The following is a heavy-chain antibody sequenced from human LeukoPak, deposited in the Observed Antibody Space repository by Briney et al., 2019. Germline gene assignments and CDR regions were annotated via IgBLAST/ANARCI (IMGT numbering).Heavy chain of an antibody. V-gene: IGHV3-64*01. Sequence: GGSLRLSCAASGFTFSSYAMHWLRQAPGKGLEYVSAISSNGGSTYYANSVKGRFTISRDNSKNTLYLQMGSLRAEDMAVYYCARGGGWIYFDYWGQGTLVTVSS. D-gene: IGHD6-19*01. J-gene: IGHJ4*02. CDR1: GFTFSSYA. CDR2: ISSNGGST. CDR3: ARGGGWIYFDY.